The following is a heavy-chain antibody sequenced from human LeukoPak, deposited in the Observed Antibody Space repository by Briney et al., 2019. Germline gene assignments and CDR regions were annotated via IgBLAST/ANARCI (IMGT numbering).Heavy chain of an antibody. Sequence: PGGSLRLSCAASGFTFSSYGMSWVRQAPGKGLEWVSAISGSGGSTYYADSVKGRFTISRDNSKNTLYLQMNSLRAEDTAVYYCAKDLGTTVTTFDYWGQETLVTVSS. D-gene: IGHD4-17*01. CDR1: GFTFSSYG. V-gene: IGHV3-23*01. J-gene: IGHJ4*02. CDR2: ISGSGGST. CDR3: AKDLGTTVTTFDY.